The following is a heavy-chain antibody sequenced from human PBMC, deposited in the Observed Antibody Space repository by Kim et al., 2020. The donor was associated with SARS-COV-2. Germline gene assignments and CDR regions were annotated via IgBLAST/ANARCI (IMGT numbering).Heavy chain of an antibody. Sequence: GGSLRLSCVASGFTFSNYAMRWVRQAPGKGLQWVSGISGGGDITAYADSVKGRFTISRDNSKNTLFLQMNSLRAEDTPVYYCTRRSGSYMFFDYWGQGAL. CDR2: ISGGGDIT. D-gene: IGHD1-26*01. J-gene: IGHJ4*02. V-gene: IGHV3-23*01. CDR1: GFTFSNYA. CDR3: TRRSGSYMFFDY.